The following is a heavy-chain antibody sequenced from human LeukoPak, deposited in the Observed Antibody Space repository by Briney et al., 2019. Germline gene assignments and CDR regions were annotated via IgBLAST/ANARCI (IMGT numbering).Heavy chain of an antibody. Sequence: ASVKVSCKASGYTFTDYYIHWVRQAPGQGLEWMGWINPNNGGTNYAQKFQGRVTMTRDTSISAAYMELSSLRSEDTAVYYCARVKHDYGDYGSDYYYYMDVWGKGTTVTISS. CDR1: GYTFTDYY. D-gene: IGHD4-17*01. J-gene: IGHJ6*03. CDR2: INPNNGGT. CDR3: ARVKHDYGDYGSDYYYYMDV. V-gene: IGHV1-2*02.